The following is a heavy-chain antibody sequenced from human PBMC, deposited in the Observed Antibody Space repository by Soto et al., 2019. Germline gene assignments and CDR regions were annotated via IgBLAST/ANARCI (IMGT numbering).Heavy chain of an antibody. D-gene: IGHD3-22*01. Sequence: RGESLKISCTGSGYSFTSYWIGWVRQIPGKGLEWMGLISPGDSDTRYSPSFQGQVTISADTSINTAFLQWSSLKASDTAMYYCARAHHYYDSAGFHRNWFDPWGQGTLVTVSS. J-gene: IGHJ5*02. CDR1: GYSFTSYW. V-gene: IGHV5-51*01. CDR2: ISPGDSDT. CDR3: ARAHHYYDSAGFHRNWFDP.